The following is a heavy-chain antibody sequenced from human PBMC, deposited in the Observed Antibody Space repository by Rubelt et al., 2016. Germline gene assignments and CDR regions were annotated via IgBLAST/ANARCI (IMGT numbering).Heavy chain of an antibody. CDR2: MNPNSGNT. CDR3: ATDLFGGKGGGFDY. Sequence: QVQLVQSGAEVKKPGASVKVSCKASGYTFTSYDINWVRQATGQGLEWMGWMNPNSGNTGYAKEFQGRFTLTRNPSISTAYMELSSLRSEDTAVYYCATDLFGGKGGGFDYWGQGTLVTVSS. D-gene: IGHD4-23*01. J-gene: IGHJ4*02. V-gene: IGHV1-8*01. CDR1: GYTFTSYD.